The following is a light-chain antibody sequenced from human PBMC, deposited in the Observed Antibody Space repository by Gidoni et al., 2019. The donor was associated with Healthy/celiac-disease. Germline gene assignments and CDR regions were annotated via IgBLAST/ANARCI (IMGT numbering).Light chain of an antibody. Sequence: DIQLTQSPSTLSASVGDRVTITCRASQSIRSWLAWYQQKPGKAPKLLIYKASSLESGVPSRFSGSGSGTEFTLTISSLQPDDFATYYCQQYNSYPLTFGGGTKVEIK. CDR1: QSIRSW. CDR3: QQYNSYPLT. J-gene: IGKJ4*01. V-gene: IGKV1-5*03. CDR2: KAS.